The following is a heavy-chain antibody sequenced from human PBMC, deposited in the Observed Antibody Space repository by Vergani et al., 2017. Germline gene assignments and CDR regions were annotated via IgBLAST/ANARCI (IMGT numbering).Heavy chain of an antibody. CDR1: GGSFSGYY. J-gene: IGHJ5*02. CDR3: ARQRLVVVAAGNWFDP. CDR2: IKHSGST. V-gene: IGHV4-34*01. D-gene: IGHD2-15*01. Sequence: QVQLQQWGAGLLKPSETLSLTCAVYGGSFSGYYWSWIRQPPGKGLEWIGEIKHSGSTNYNPSLKSRVTISVDTSKNQFSLKLSSVTAADTAVYYCARQRLVVVAAGNWFDPWGQGTLVTVSS.